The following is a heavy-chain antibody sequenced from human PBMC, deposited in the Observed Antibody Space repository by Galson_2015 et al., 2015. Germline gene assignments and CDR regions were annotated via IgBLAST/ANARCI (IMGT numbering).Heavy chain of an antibody. CDR1: GVTFRSSG. Sequence: SLRPSCAASGVTFRSSGMNWVRQGPGKGREWVAVISYDGSNKYYADSVKGRFTISRDNSKNKLYLQMNRLRAEDTAVYYCAKGAYSSSWLNWFDPWGQGALVTVSS. J-gene: IGHJ5*02. V-gene: IGHV3-33*05. CDR3: AKGAYSSSWLNWFDP. D-gene: IGHD6-13*01. CDR2: ISYDGSNK.